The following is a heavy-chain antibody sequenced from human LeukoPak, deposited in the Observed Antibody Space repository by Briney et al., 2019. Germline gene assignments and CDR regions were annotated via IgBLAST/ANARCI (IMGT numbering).Heavy chain of an antibody. V-gene: IGHV3-48*01. CDR3: VRGQGAHDNWFDP. J-gene: IGHJ5*02. D-gene: IGHD4/OR15-4a*01. CDR2: IKGRSDTI. Sequence: PGGSLRLSCTASGFIFNNYGMNWVRQAPGKGLEWISYIKGRSDTIHYADSVKGRFTISRDNAKNTLSLQMTSLRAEDTAIYYRVRGQGAHDNWFDPWGQGTLVTVAS. CDR1: GFIFNNYG.